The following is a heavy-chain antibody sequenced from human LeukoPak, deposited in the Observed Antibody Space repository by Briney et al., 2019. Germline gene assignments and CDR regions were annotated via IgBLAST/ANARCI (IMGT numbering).Heavy chain of an antibody. V-gene: IGHV4-59*08. CDR3: ARRTCSGGSCHLDY. CDR1: GGSIGSYY. Sequence: PSETLSLTCTVSGGSIGSYYWSWIRQPPGKGLEWIGYIYYSGSTNYNPSHKSRVTISVDTSKNQFSLKLSSVTAADTAVYYCARRTCSGGSCHLDYWGQGTLVTVSS. D-gene: IGHD2-15*01. J-gene: IGHJ4*02. CDR2: IYYSGST.